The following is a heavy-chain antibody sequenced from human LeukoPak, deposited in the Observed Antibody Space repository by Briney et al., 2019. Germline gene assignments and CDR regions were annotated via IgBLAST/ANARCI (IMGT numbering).Heavy chain of an antibody. V-gene: IGHV1-2*02. CDR2: INPNSGGT. D-gene: IGHD3-10*01. CDR1: GYTFIAYY. J-gene: IGHJ4*02. CDR3: ARDLVPTYYYGSGSYPYYFDY. Sequence: ASVKVSCKASGYTFIAYYMHWVRQAPGQGLEWMGWINPNSGGTNYAQKFQGRVTMTRDTSISTAYMELSRLRSDDTAVYYCARDLVPTYYYGSGSYPYYFDYWGQGTLVTVSS.